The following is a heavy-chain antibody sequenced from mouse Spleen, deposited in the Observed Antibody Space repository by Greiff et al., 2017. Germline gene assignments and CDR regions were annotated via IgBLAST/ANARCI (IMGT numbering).Heavy chain of an antibody. CDR2: INPSTGGT. Sequence: VQLQQSGPELVKPGASVKISCKASGYSFTGYYMNWVKQSPEKSLEWIGEINPSTGGTTYNQKFKAKATLTVDKSSSTAYMQLKSLTSEDSAVYYCARGGLFTTVVAFDYWGQGTTLTVSS. V-gene: IGHV1-42*01. J-gene: IGHJ2*01. D-gene: IGHD1-1*01. CDR3: ARGGLFTTVVAFDY. CDR1: GYSFTGYY.